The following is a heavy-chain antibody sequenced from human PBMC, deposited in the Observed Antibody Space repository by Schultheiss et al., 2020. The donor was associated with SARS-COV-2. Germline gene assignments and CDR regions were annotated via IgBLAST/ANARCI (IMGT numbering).Heavy chain of an antibody. J-gene: IGHJ6*04. V-gene: IGHV3-48*03. D-gene: IGHD3-16*01. Sequence: GGSLRLSCAASGFTFTNYEMNWVRQAPGKGLEWLSYISSRDSSTYYADSVTGRFTISRDDAKNSLYLQMNSLRVEDTAIYYCARRGTGGDLDVWGKGTTVTVSS. CDR1: GFTFTNYE. CDR2: ISSRDSST. CDR3: ARRGTGGDLDV.